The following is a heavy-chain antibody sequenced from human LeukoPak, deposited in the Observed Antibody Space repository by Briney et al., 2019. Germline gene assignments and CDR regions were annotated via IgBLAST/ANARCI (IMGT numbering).Heavy chain of an antibody. CDR3: ALQDGDY. J-gene: IGHJ4*02. CDR1: GYIFTYSY. V-gene: IGHV1-2*02. D-gene: IGHD4-11*01. Sequence: ASVKVSCKTSGYIFTYSYIHWVRQAPGQGLEWMGWINPNSGGTNYAQKFQARVTMTRDTSISTAYMELRSLRSDDTAVYYCALQDGDYWGQGTLVTVSS. CDR2: INPNSGGT.